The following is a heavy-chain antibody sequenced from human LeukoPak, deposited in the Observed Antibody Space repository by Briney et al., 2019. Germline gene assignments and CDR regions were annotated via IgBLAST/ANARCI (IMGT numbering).Heavy chain of an antibody. J-gene: IGHJ4*02. CDR2: IYTSGST. Sequence: SETLSLTCTVSGGSISSGSYYWSWIRQPAGKGLEWIGSIYTSGSTNYNPSLKSRVTMSIDTSKNQFSLKLNSVTAADTAVYYCARQYGVMYYFDYWGQGTLVTVSS. CDR3: ARQYGVMYYFDY. D-gene: IGHD3-16*01. CDR1: GGSISSGSYY. V-gene: IGHV4-61*02.